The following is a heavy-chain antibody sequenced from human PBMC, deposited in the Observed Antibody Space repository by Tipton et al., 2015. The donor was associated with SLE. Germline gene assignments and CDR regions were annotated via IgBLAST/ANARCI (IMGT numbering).Heavy chain of an antibody. D-gene: IGHD6-13*01. J-gene: IGHJ4*02. Sequence: SLRLSCAASGFTFSSYGMSWVRQAPGKGLEWVAFIRYDGSNKYYADSVKGRFTISRDNSKNTLYLQMNSLRAEDTAVYYCAKESSSWSYYFDYWGQGTLVTVSS. CDR3: AKESSSWSYYFDY. V-gene: IGHV3-30*02. CDR2: IRYDGSNK. CDR1: GFTFSSYG.